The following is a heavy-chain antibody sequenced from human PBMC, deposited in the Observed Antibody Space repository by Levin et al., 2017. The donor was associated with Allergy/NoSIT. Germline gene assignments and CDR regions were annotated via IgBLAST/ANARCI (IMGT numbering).Heavy chain of an antibody. CDR1: GFVVTRNH. Sequence: GGSLRLSCAASGFVVTRNHMSWVRQAPGKGLEWLSVTYSGGATYYRDTVKGRFTISRDNFKNTLYLQMNSLRAEDTAIYYCARDNYDTPGELDFWGQGTLVTVS. D-gene: IGHD3-9*01. J-gene: IGHJ4*02. V-gene: IGHV3-53*01. CDR2: TYSGGAT. CDR3: ARDNYDTPGELDF.